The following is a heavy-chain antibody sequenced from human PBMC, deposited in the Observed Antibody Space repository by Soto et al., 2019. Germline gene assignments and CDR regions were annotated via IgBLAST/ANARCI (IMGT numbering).Heavy chain of an antibody. CDR1: GYTFTSYG. Sequence: QVQLVQSGAEVKKPGASVKVSCKASGYTFTSYGITWVRQAPGQGLEWMGWISAYNGNTNYAQKLHGRVTMTTDTSTSTAYMELRSLRSDDTAVYYCAWSVWFGELLFLGYFDYWGKGTLVTVSS. CDR2: ISAYNGNT. CDR3: AWSVWFGELLFLGYFDY. D-gene: IGHD3-10*01. V-gene: IGHV1-18*01. J-gene: IGHJ4*02.